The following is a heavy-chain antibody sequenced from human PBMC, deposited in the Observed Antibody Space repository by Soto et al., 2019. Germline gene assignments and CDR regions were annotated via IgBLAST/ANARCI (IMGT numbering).Heavy chain of an antibody. CDR2: ISAHNGDT. Sequence: QVHLVQSGGEVKKPGASVKVSCKASGYTFTSHGISWVRQAPGHGLEWMGWISAHNGDTNYAQKLQGRVTVTTDTPTNTAYMELRGLRSEDTAVYYCARMVRGSNSDCDYYMDVWGKGTTVTVSS. CDR1: GYTFTSHG. D-gene: IGHD3-10*01. V-gene: IGHV1-18*01. J-gene: IGHJ6*03. CDR3: ARMVRGSNSDCDYYMDV.